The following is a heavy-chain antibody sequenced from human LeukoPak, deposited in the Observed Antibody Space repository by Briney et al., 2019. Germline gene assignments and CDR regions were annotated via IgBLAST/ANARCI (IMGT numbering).Heavy chain of an antibody. D-gene: IGHD3-10*01. Sequence: ASVKVSCKASGYTFTSYYMHWVRQAPGQGLEWMGIINPSGGSTSYAQKFQGRVTMTRDTSTSTVYMELSSLRSEDTAVYYCARDRHGSGSYAENWFDPWGQGTLVTVSS. CDR2: INPSGGST. CDR1: GYTFTSYY. J-gene: IGHJ5*02. CDR3: ARDRHGSGSYAENWFDP. V-gene: IGHV1-46*01.